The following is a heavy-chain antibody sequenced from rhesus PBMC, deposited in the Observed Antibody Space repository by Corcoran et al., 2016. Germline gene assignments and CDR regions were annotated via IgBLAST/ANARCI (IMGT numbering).Heavy chain of an antibody. D-gene: IGHD4-29*01. CDR2: IRRYGNST. CDR3: AKGRTTVATTPFDY. CDR1: GFTFSSYW. J-gene: IGHJ4*01. Sequence: EVQLVESGGGLVQPGGSLRLSCAASGFTFSSYWMYWVRQAPGKGLEWVAPIRRYGNSTTYADSVKGRFTISRENAKNSLYLQMNSLRAEDTAVYYCAKGRTTVATTPFDYWGQGVLVTVSS. V-gene: IGHV3-119*01.